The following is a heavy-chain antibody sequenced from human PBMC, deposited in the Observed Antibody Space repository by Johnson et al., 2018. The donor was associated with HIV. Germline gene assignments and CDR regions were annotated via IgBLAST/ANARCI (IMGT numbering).Heavy chain of an antibody. J-gene: IGHJ3*02. Sequence: QVQLVESGGGLAQPGRSLRLSCTASGFTFGDYALSWVRQAPGKGLEWVAVISYDGSNKYYADSLTGRFTISRDNSKNTLYLQMNSLRVEDTAVYYCARDYDIPRDDAFDIWGQGTMVTVSS. CDR3: ARDYDIPRDDAFDI. V-gene: IGHV3-30-3*01. CDR1: GFTFGDYA. D-gene: IGHD3-9*01. CDR2: ISYDGSNK.